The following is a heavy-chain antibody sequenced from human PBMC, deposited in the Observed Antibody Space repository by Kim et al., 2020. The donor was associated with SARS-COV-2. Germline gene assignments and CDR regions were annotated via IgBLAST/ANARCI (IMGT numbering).Heavy chain of an antibody. CDR3: ARSDNYYGTGTYYLDY. CDR2: ISYSGST. D-gene: IGHD3-10*01. CDR1: GGSGNSGIFY. Sequence: SETLSLTCTVSGGSGNSGIFYWSCIRQRPGKGLEWIGYISYSGSTFYNTSFKSRPTISLDTSKSHFSLKLSSVTAADTAVYYGARSDNYYGTGTYYLDYWGQRTLVNVSS. V-gene: IGHV4-31*03. J-gene: IGHJ4*02.